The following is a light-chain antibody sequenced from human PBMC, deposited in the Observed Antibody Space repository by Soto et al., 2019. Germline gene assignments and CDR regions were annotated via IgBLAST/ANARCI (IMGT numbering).Light chain of an antibody. CDR3: QSYDSSLSDVV. V-gene: IGLV1-40*01. CDR1: SSNIGAGYD. J-gene: IGLJ2*01. Sequence: QPVLTQPPSVSAAPGQRVTISCTGSSSNIGAGYDVHWYQQLPGTAPKLLIYSDVHRPSGVPDRFSGSKSGTSASLAITGLQAEDEADYYCQSYDSSLSDVVFGGGTKVTVL. CDR2: SDV.